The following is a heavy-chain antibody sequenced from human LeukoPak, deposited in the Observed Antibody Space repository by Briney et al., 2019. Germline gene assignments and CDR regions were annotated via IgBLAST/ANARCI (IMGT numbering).Heavy chain of an antibody. CDR3: AKSSSWSPTFDY. D-gene: IGHD6-13*01. CDR1: GFTFSSYG. CDR2: ISYDGSNK. Sequence: GGSLRLSCAASGFTFSSYGTHWVRQAPGKGLEWVAVISYDGSNKYYADSVKGRFTISRDNSKNTLYLQMNSLRAEDTAVYYCAKSSSWSPTFDYWGQGTLVTVSS. J-gene: IGHJ4*02. V-gene: IGHV3-30*18.